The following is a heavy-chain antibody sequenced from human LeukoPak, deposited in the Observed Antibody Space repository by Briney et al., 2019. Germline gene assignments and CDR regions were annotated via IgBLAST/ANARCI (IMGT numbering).Heavy chain of an antibody. V-gene: IGHV3-7*01. CDR3: ARHLSGITGYTYGRGIDY. Sequence: GGSLRLSCAASGFTFSSYWMSWVRQAPGKGLEWVANIKKDGSEKYYVDSVKGRFTISRDNAKKSLYLQMNSLRAEDTAVYYCARHLSGITGYTYGRGIDYWGQGTVLTVSS. D-gene: IGHD5-18*01. CDR2: IKKDGSEK. CDR1: GFTFSSYW. J-gene: IGHJ4*02.